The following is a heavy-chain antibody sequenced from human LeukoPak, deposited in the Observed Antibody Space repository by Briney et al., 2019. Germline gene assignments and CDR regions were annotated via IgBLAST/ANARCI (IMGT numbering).Heavy chain of an antibody. D-gene: IGHD5-18*01. J-gene: IGHJ4*02. Sequence: SETLSLTCAVYGGSFSGYYWSWIRQPPGKGLEWIGEINHSGSTNYNPSLKSRVTISVDTSKNQFSLKLSSVTAADTVVYYCALDTAMVTGFDYWGQGTLVTVSS. CDR2: INHSGST. CDR1: GGSFSGYY. CDR3: ALDTAMVTGFDY. V-gene: IGHV4-34*01.